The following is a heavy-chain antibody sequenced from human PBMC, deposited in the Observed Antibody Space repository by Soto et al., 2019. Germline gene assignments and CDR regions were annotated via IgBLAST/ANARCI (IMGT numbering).Heavy chain of an antibody. D-gene: IGHD2-15*01. CDR3: ARGRVVVAASSFDY. Sequence: GGSLRLSCAASGFTFSSYWMSWVRQAPGKGLEWVANIKQDGSEKYYVDSVKGRFTISRDNAKNSLYLQMNSLRAEDTAVYYCARGRVVVAASSFDYWGQGTLVTVSS. J-gene: IGHJ4*02. V-gene: IGHV3-7*04. CDR2: IKQDGSEK. CDR1: GFTFSSYW.